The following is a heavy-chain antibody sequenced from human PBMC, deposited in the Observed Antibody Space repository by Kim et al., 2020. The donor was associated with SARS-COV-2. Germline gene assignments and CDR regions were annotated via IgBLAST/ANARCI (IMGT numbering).Heavy chain of an antibody. J-gene: IGHJ4*02. CDR3: ARDHGFSYYYGSGTTTSRGVYFDY. CDR1: GGTFSSYA. Sequence: SVKVSCKASGGTFSSYAISWVRQAPGQGLEWMGGIIPIFGTANYAQKFQGRVTITADESTSTAYMELSSLRSEDTAVYYCARDHGFSYYYGSGTTTSRGVYFDYWGQGTLVTVSS. V-gene: IGHV1-69*13. CDR2: IIPIFGTA. D-gene: IGHD3-10*01.